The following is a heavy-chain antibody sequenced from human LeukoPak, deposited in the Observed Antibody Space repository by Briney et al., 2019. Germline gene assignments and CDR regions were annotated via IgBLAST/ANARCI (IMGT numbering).Heavy chain of an antibody. J-gene: IGHJ1*01. D-gene: IGHD3-22*01. CDR1: GFTFSSYW. CDR3: ARAPSEIGGYYPEYFRH. CDR2: IKSDGST. Sequence: GGSLRLSCAASGFTFSSYWMHWVRQAPGKGLVWVSRIKSDGSTNYSDSVKGRFTISRDNAKNTLYLQMNSLRDEDTGVYYCARAPSEIGGYYPEYFRHWGQGTLVTVSS. V-gene: IGHV3-74*01.